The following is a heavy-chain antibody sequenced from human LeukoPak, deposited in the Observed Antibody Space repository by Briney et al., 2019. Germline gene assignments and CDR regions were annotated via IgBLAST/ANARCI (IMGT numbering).Heavy chain of an antibody. J-gene: IGHJ4*02. D-gene: IGHD3-16*01. CDR1: GGSFSGYS. Sequence: SETLSLTCAVYGGSFSGYSWSWIRQPPGKGLEWIGYISYSGSTTYNPSLKSRVTVSLDTSKNQFSLKLSSVTAADTAVYYCARFALGGGTYYFDNWGQGILVTVSS. V-gene: IGHV4-59*01. CDR3: ARFALGGGTYYFDN. CDR2: ISYSGST.